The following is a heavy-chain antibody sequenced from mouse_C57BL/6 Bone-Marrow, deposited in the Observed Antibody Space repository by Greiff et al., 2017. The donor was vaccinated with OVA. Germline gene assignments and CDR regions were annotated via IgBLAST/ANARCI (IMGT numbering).Heavy chain of an antibody. CDR1: GYTFTSSW. D-gene: IGHD2-4*01. J-gene: IGHJ4*01. Sequence: QVQLQQPGTELVKPGASVKLSCKASGYTFTSSWMHWVKQRPGQGLEWIGNINPSNGGTNYNEKFKSKATLTVDKSSSTAYMQLSSLTSEDSAVDDGARDDYDEDAMDYWGQGTSVTVSS. V-gene: IGHV1-53*01. CDR3: ARDDYDEDAMDY. CDR2: INPSNGGT.